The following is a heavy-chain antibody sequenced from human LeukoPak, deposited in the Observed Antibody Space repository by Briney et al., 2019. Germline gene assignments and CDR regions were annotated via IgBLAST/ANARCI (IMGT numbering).Heavy chain of an antibody. Sequence: PGESLKISCKGSGYSFTSNWIGWVRQMPGKGLEWMGIIYPGDSDTRYSPSFQGQVTISADKSISTAYLQWSSLKASDTAMYYCAAHPYYYDSSGYSDYYFDYWGQGTLVTVSS. CDR1: GYSFTSNW. CDR3: AAHPYYYDSSGYSDYYFDY. J-gene: IGHJ4*02. CDR2: IYPGDSDT. D-gene: IGHD3-22*01. V-gene: IGHV5-51*01.